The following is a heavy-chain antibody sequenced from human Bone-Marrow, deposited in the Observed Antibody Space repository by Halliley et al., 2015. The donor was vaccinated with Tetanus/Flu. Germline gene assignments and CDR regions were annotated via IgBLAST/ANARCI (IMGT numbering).Heavy chain of an antibody. CDR3: ARGAVVGG. Sequence: SLRLSCTASGFTFTNYWMTWVRQAPGKGLEWVANINQNGTETYYVDSVKGRFTISRDNSENSLTLQLSSLRAEDTAVYFCARGAVVGGWGHGTTVTVSS. J-gene: IGHJ6*02. CDR1: GFTFTNYW. D-gene: IGHD3-10*01. CDR2: INQNGTET. V-gene: IGHV3-7*01.